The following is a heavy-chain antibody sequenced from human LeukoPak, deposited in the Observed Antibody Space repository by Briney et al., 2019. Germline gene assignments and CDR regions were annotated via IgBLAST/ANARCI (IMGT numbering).Heavy chain of an antibody. V-gene: IGHV3-48*03. D-gene: IGHD3-22*01. J-gene: IGHJ4*02. CDR1: GFTFSSFE. CDR3: ARSSGSYRPFDS. Sequence: GGSLRLPCAASGFTFSSFEMNWVRQAPGRGLEWISHISHTGDIKYADSVKGRFTISRDNAKNSQYLQMTSLRAEDTAVYYCARSSGSYRPFDSWGQGTLVTVSS. CDR2: ISHTGDI.